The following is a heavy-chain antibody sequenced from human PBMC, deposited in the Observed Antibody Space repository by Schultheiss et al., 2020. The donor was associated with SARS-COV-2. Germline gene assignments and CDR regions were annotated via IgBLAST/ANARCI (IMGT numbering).Heavy chain of an antibody. J-gene: IGHJ4*02. CDR2: ISWNSGSI. CDR3: AKDLRGSYCGPFDS. D-gene: IGHD1-26*01. CDR1: GFTFDDYA. Sequence: GGSLRLSCAASGFTFDDYAMHWVRQAPGKGLEWVSGISWNSGSIGYADSVKGRFTISRDNSKNTLYLQMNSLRAEDTAVYYCAKDLRGSYCGPFDSWGQGTLVTVSS. V-gene: IGHV3-9*01.